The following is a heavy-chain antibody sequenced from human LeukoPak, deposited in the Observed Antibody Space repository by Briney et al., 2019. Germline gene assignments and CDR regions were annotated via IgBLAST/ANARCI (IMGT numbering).Heavy chain of an antibody. V-gene: IGHV1-18*01. J-gene: IGHJ3*02. D-gene: IGHD6-19*01. CDR2: ISAYNGNT. CDR3: ARVGTYSSGWYGDAFDI. CDR1: GYTFTSYG. Sequence: ASVKVSYKASGYTFTSYGISWVRQAPGQGLEWMGWISAYNGNTNYAQKLQGRVTMTTDTSTSTAYMELRSLRSDDTAVYYCARVGTYSSGWYGDAFDIWGQGTMVTVSS.